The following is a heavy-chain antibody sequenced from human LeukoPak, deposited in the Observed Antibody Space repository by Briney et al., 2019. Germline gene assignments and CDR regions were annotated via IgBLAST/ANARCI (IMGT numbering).Heavy chain of an antibody. D-gene: IGHD5-18*01. CDR2: ISSNGGST. V-gene: IGHV3-64*01. CDR1: GFTFSSYA. Sequence: GGSLRLSCAASGFTFSSYAMHWVRQAPGKGLEYVSAISSNGGSTYYANSVKGRFTISRDNSKNTLYLQMGSLRAEDMAMYYCARTKRGYSYGSEYYFDYWGQGTLVTVSS. CDR3: ARTKRGYSYGSEYYFDY. J-gene: IGHJ4*02.